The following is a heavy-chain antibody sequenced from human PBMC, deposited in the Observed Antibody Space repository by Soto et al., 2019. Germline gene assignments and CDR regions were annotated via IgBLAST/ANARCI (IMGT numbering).Heavy chain of an antibody. Sequence: LKISCKGSGYSFAGYWITWVRQKPGKGLEWMGRIDPSDSQTYYSPSFRGHVTISVTKSITTVFLQWSSLRASDTAMYYCARQIYDSDTGPNFQFYFDSWGQGTPVTVSS. CDR3: ARQIYDSDTGPNFQFYFDS. D-gene: IGHD3-22*01. V-gene: IGHV5-10-1*01. J-gene: IGHJ4*02. CDR2: IDPSDSQT. CDR1: GYSFAGYW.